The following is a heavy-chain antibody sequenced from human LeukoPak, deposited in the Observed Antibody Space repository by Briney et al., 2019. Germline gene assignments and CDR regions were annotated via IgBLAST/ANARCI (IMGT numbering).Heavy chain of an antibody. V-gene: IGHV4-38-2*02. CDR2: IYHSGST. J-gene: IGHJ5*02. CDR3: ARQYCQNCYDDRGWFDP. Sequence: SETLSLTCTVSGDSISSDSYWGWIRQPPGKGLEWIGSIYHSGSTYYNPSLKSRVIISVDTSKNQFSLKLSSVTAADTAVYYCARQYCQNCYDDRGWFDPWGQGTLVTVSS. CDR1: GDSISSDSY. D-gene: IGHD2-21*01.